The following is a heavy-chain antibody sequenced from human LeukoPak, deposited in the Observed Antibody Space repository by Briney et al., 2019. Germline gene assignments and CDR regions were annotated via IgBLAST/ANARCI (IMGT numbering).Heavy chain of an antibody. J-gene: IGHJ6*03. V-gene: IGHV4-59*01. Sequence: SETLSLTCTVSGGSLSSYYWGWVRPPPGEGLEWIGYIYYSGSTNYNPSLKSRVTISVDTSKNQFSLKLSSVTAADTAVYYCARVPYMDVWGKGTTVTVSS. CDR2: IYYSGST. CDR1: GGSLSSYY. CDR3: ARVPYMDV.